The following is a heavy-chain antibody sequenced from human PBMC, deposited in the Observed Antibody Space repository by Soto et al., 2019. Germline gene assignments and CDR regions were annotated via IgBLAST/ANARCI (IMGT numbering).Heavy chain of an antibody. V-gene: IGHV1-69*06. CDR2: IIPIFGTA. J-gene: IGHJ6*02. Sequence: SVKVSFKASGGPFSSYAISWVRQAPGQGLEWMGGIIPIFGTANYAQKFQGRVTITADKSTSTAYMELSSLRSEDTAVYYCARGGCTNGVCYITREYGMDVWGQGTTVTVS. D-gene: IGHD2-8*01. CDR1: GGPFSSYA. CDR3: ARGGCTNGVCYITREYGMDV.